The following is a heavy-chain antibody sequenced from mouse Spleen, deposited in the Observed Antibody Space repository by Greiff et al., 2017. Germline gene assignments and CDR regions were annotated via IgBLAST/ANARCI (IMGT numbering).Heavy chain of an antibody. CDR1: GFTFSSYA. D-gene: IGHD1-1*01. CDR3: ASGYGSSYFDY. CDR2: ISDGGSYT. J-gene: IGHJ2*01. Sequence: EVMLVESGGGLVKPGGSLKLSCAASGFTFSSYAMSWVRQTPEKRLEWVATISDGGSYTYYPDNVKGRFTISRDNAKNNLYLQMSHLKSEDTAMYYCASGYGSSYFDYWGQGTTLTVSS. V-gene: IGHV5-4*03.